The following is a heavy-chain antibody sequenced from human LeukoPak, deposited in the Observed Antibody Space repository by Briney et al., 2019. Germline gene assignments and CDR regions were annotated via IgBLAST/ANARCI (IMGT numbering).Heavy chain of an antibody. D-gene: IGHD2-2*01. CDR1: GFTFSSHG. CDR2: ISGSGGST. J-gene: IGHJ4*02. V-gene: IGHV3-23*01. Sequence: GGSLRLSCAASGFTFSSHGMSWVRQAPGKGLEWVSAISGSGGSTYSADSVKGRFTISRDNSKNTLYLQMNSLRAEDTAVYYCAKGVVVAPDVTPFDYWGQGTLVTVSS. CDR3: AKGVVVAPDVTPFDY.